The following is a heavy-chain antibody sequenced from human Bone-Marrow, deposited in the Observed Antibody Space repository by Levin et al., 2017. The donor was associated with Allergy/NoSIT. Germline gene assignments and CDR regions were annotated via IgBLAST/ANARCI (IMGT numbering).Heavy chain of an antibody. D-gene: IGHD2-8*01. CDR3: ARDRCTHGVCSDAFDI. Sequence: GGSLRLSCATSGFNFSSYAMNWVRQAPGQGLEWVAVISYDVSNKYYGDSVKGRFTISRDNSKNTLFLQMNSLRAEDTAVYYCARDRCTHGVCSDAFDIWGQGTMVTVS. V-gene: IGHV3-30*04. CDR1: GFNFSSYA. CDR2: ISYDVSNK. J-gene: IGHJ3*02.